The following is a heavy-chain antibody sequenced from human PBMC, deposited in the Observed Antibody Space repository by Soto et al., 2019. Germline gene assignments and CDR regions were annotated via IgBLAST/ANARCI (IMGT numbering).Heavy chain of an antibody. CDR2: INGDGDYT. J-gene: IGHJ4*02. Sequence: EVQLVESGGGLVQPGGSLRLSCAASGFSFSSYWMHWLRQVPGKGLVLVSRINGDGDYTNYADSVKGRFTISRDNAKNTLYLQMNSLRAEDTAVYYCARERGGYSSDFWGQGTLVTVSS. CDR1: GFSFSSYW. CDR3: ARERGGYSSDF. V-gene: IGHV3-74*01. D-gene: IGHD2-15*01.